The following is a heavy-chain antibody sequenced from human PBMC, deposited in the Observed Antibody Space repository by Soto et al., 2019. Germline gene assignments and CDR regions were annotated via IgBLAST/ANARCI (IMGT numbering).Heavy chain of an antibody. Sequence: SETLSLTCSVAGGSISRYYWSWIRQPPGKGLEWIGYIYYSGSTNYNPSLKSRVTISVDTSKNQFSLKLSSVTAADTAVYYCARDAVFGGWFDPWGQGTLVTVSS. D-gene: IGHD3-3*01. CDR1: GGSISRYY. V-gene: IGHV4-59*01. CDR3: ARDAVFGGWFDP. J-gene: IGHJ5*02. CDR2: IYYSGST.